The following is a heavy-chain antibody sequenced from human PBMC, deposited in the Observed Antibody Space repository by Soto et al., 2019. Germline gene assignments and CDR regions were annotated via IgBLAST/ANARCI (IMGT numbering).Heavy chain of an antibody. CDR1: GFTFDDYA. Sequence: EVQLVESGGGLVQPGRSLRLSCAASGFTFDDYAMHWVRQAPGKGLEWVSGISWNSGSIGYADSVKGRFTISRDNAKNSLYLQMNSLRAEDTALYYCAKSLVGGRDTAMSRWGMDVWGQGTTVTVSS. CDR3: AKSLVGGRDTAMSRWGMDV. CDR2: ISWNSGSI. V-gene: IGHV3-9*01. D-gene: IGHD5-18*01. J-gene: IGHJ6*02.